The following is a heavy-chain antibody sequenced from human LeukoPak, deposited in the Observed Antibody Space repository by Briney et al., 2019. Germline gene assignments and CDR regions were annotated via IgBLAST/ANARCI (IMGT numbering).Heavy chain of an antibody. CDR1: GGSISTNTYY. CDR2: IYYSGST. D-gene: IGHD5-24*01. J-gene: IGHJ2*01. V-gene: IGHV4-61*05. CDR3: ARAGRDGRPWAPTWYFDL. Sequence: SETLSLTCTVSGGSISTNTYYWGWVRQPPGKGLEWIGYIYYSGSTNYNPSLKSRVTISVDTSKNQFSLKLSSVTAADTAVYYCARAGRDGRPWAPTWYFDLWGRGTLVTVCS.